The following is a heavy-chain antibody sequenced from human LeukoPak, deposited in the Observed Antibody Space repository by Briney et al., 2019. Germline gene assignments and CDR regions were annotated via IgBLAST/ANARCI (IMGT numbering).Heavy chain of an antibody. D-gene: IGHD3-10*01. J-gene: IGHJ4*02. CDR3: ARDLDITMVRGSRYYFDY. V-gene: IGHV1-2*02. Sequence: ASVKVSCKASGYTFTGYYMHWVRQAPGQGLEWMGWINPNSGGTNYAQKFQGRVTMTRDTSISTAYMELSRLRSDDTAVYYCARDLDITMVRGSRYYFDYWGQGTLVTVSS. CDR2: INPNSGGT. CDR1: GYTFTGYY.